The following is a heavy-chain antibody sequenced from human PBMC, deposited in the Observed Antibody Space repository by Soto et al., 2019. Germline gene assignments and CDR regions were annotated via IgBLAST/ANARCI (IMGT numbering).Heavy chain of an antibody. CDR1: GYSFRTYF. J-gene: IGHJ5*02. V-gene: IGHV1-46*01. CDR3: ARDSNRAAAGTGWFDP. CDR2: INTSGGRT. Sequence: QVQLLQSGAEVKKPGASVNISCKASGYSFRTYFIHWVRQAPGQGLEWMGVINTSGGRTKYAQRFQGRVVMTSDTSTGTVYMELSSLRSDDTAVYYCARDSNRAAAGTGWFDPWGQGSPVTVSS. D-gene: IGHD6-13*01.